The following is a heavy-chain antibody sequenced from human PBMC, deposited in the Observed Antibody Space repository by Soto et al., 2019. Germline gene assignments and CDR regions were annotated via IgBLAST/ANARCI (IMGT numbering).Heavy chain of an antibody. CDR1: GFTFEDYA. Sequence: EVQLVESGGALVQPGRSLRLSCAASGFTFEDYAMHWVRQTPGKGLEWISGITWNSLSIGYADSVRGRFTTSRDNAKNSLYLQMNSLRVEDTAFYYCTKDLLSRQQLVGAYFDSWGHGSLVTVSS. D-gene: IGHD6-13*01. V-gene: IGHV3-9*01. J-gene: IGHJ4*01. CDR2: ITWNSLSI. CDR3: TKDLLSRQQLVGAYFDS.